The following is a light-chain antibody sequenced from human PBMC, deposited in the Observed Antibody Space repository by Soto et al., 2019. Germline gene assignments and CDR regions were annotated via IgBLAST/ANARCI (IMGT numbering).Light chain of an antibody. Sequence: QSALTQPASVSGSPGQSITISCTGTSSDVGSYNLVSWYQQHPGKAPKLMIYEGSKRPSGVSNRFSGSKSGSTASLTISGLQAEGEADYYCCSYAGSSTLYVFGTGTKVTVL. CDR1: SSDVGSYNL. CDR2: EGS. CDR3: CSYAGSSTLYV. J-gene: IGLJ1*01. V-gene: IGLV2-23*01.